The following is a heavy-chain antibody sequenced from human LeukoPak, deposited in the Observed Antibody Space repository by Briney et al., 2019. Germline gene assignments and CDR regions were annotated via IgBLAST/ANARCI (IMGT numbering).Heavy chain of an antibody. J-gene: IGHJ4*02. CDR3: AKTRVTPSGILFDY. D-gene: IGHD4-17*01. CDR1: GGSISSGDYY. CDR2: IYYSGST. V-gene: IGHV4-30-4*08. Sequence: SETLSLTCTVSGGSISSGDYYWSWIRQPPGKGLEWIGYIYYSGSTYYNPSLKSRVTISVDTSKNQFSLKLSSVTAADTAVYYCAKTRVTPSGILFDYWGQGTLVTVSS.